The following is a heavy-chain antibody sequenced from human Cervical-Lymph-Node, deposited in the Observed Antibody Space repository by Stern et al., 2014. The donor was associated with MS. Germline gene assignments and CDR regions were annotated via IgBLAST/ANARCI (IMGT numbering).Heavy chain of an antibody. CDR3: ARGESEFDY. D-gene: IGHD3-3*01. Sequence: VQLVESGSELKKPGASVKLSCKASGYIFSNHALNWVRQAPGRGLEWMGWINPDTGGPQYAQGVTGRFTLPLDTSVSTAYLQINSLKDEDTALYCCARGESEFDYWGQGTLVTVSS. V-gene: IGHV7-4-1*02. CDR2: INPDTGGP. J-gene: IGHJ4*02. CDR1: GYIFSNHA.